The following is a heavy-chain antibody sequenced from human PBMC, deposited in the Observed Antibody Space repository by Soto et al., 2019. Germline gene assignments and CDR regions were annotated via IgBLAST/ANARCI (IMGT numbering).Heavy chain of an antibody. V-gene: IGHV3-30-3*01. Sequence: PVGSLRLSCAAPGFTFSTYAMHCVRQAPGKGLEWVAVISYDGSNKYYADSVKGRFTISRDNSKNTLYLQMNSLRAEDTAMYYCVGEDSIPLEPGWFDPWGQATLVTVSS. CDR1: GFTFSTYA. CDR2: ISYDGSNK. D-gene: IGHD4-4*01. CDR3: VGEDSIPLEPGWFDP. J-gene: IGHJ5*02.